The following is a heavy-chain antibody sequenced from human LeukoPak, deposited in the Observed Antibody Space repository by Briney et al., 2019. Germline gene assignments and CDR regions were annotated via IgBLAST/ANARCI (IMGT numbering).Heavy chain of an antibody. D-gene: IGHD1-26*01. V-gene: IGHV3-23*01. Sequence: GGSLRLSCAASGFTFSTYAMGWVRQTPGKGLERVSTISSSGGSTYYADSVKGRFTISRDNSKNTLFLQMSSLRAEDTAVYYCTGGAAGAYWGQGTLVTVSS. CDR3: TGGAAGAY. CDR2: ISSSGGST. CDR1: GFTFSTYA. J-gene: IGHJ4*02.